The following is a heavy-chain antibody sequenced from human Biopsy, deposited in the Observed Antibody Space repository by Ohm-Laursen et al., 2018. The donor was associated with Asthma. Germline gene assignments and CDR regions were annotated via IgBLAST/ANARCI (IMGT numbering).Heavy chain of an antibody. D-gene: IGHD1-1*01. V-gene: IGHV3-30*01. Sequence: SLRLSCTASGFSFSNFAIHWVRQAPGKGLEWVGVISKDASTQDYADSVKGRFTMARDNSKNTLDLQMNSLREEDTAVYYCVRDGTDDAFDIWGQGTMVTVSS. CDR3: VRDGTDDAFDI. CDR1: GFSFSNFA. CDR2: ISKDASTQ. J-gene: IGHJ3*02.